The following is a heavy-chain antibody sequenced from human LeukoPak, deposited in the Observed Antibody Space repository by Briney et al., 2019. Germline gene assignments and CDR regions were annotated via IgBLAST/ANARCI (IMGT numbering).Heavy chain of an antibody. V-gene: IGHV7-4-1*02. CDR3: ARDASWLRLIYLAAAGTPYFDY. CDR1: GYTFTSYA. D-gene: IGHD6-13*01. J-gene: IGHJ4*02. Sequence: ASVKVSCKASGYTFTSYAMNWVRQAPGQGLEWMGWINTNTGNPTYAQGFTGRFVFSLDTSVSTAYPQISSLKAEDTAVYYCARDASWLRLIYLAAAGTPYFDYWGQGTLVTVSS. CDR2: INTNTGNP.